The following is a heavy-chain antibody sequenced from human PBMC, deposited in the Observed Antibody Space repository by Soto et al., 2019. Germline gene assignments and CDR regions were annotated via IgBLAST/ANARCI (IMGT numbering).Heavy chain of an antibody. CDR3: AKDRSATLYYYGMDV. D-gene: IGHD6-19*01. CDR1: GFTFRSHG. J-gene: IGHJ6*02. Sequence: SLRLSCAASGFTFRSHGMHWVRQAPGKGLESVAVLSYDGGNEYYADSVKGRFTVSRDNSKNTLYLEMNNLRAEDTAVYFCAKDRSATLYYYGMDVWGQGTTVTVSS. V-gene: IGHV3-30*18. CDR2: LSYDGGNE.